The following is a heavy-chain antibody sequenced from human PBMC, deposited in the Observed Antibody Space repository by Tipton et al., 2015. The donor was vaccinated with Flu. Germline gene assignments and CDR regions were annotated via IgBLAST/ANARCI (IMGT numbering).Heavy chain of an antibody. V-gene: IGHV4-39*07. CDR1: SGSIRSTNYF. CDR2: IYPSGTT. J-gene: IGHJ4*02. D-gene: IGHD2-2*01. CDR3: ARDTSLIPAALLY. Sequence: TLSLTCTVSSGSIRSTNYFCAWIRQPPGKRLELIGSIYPSGTTYYNPSLKSRVTISVDTSKSQFSLKLRSVTAADTAMYYCARDTSLIPAALLYWGQGILVTVSS.